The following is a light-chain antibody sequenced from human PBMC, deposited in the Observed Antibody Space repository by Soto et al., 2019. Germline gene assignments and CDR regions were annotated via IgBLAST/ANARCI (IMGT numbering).Light chain of an antibody. CDR1: SSDVGNYNY. Sequence: QSALTQPPSVSGSPGQSVTISCTGTSSDVGNYNYVSWYQQHPGKAPRLMIYDVSKRPSGVPGRFSGSKSGNTASLSISGLQAEDEDEYYCCSYEGSYTNVFGTGTKVTVL. V-gene: IGLV2-11*01. CDR3: CSYEGSYTNV. J-gene: IGLJ1*01. CDR2: DVS.